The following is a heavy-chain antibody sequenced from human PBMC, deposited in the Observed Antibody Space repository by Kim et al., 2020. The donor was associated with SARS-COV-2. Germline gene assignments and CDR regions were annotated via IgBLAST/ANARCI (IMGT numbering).Heavy chain of an antibody. Sequence: SETLSLTCTVSRGSISSYFWSWMRQPPGKGLEWIAYIHNSGSTDYNPSLKSRVTISVDMSKIQFSLRLSSVTAADTAVYYCALYSYDNSGSVRDYWGQGTLVTVSS. D-gene: IGHD3-22*01. CDR2: IHNSGST. CDR3: ALYSYDNSGSVRDY. CDR1: RGSISSYF. V-gene: IGHV4-59*13. J-gene: IGHJ4*02.